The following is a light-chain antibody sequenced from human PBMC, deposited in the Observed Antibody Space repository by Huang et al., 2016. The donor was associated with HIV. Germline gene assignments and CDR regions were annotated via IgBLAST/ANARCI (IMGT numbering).Light chain of an antibody. CDR2: GAA. V-gene: IGKV4-1*01. CDR3: QQYYRIPQT. J-gene: IGKJ1*01. CDR1: QSVFYSSNSKNY. Sequence: DIVMTQSPDSLTVSLGERATIKCRSSQSVFYSSNSKNYLAWCKQKPGQGPRRLMYGAAARESGGPDRVRGSGSGTDFTLTIDRLEAEDAAIYYCQQYYRIPQTFGQGTRVEIK.